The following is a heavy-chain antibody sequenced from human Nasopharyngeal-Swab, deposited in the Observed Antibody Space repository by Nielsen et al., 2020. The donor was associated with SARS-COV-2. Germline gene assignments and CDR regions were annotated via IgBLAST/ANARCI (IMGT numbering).Heavy chain of an antibody. CDR3: ARVGFDY. Sequence: WIRQPPGKGLEWIGEINHSGIANYNPSLKSRVTILIDTSKNQFSLRLTSVTAADAAVYYCARVGFDYWGQGTQVTVSS. V-gene: IGHV4-34*01. J-gene: IGHJ4*02. CDR2: INHSGIA.